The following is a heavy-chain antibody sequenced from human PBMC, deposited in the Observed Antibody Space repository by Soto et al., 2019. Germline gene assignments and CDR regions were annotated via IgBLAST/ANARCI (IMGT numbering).Heavy chain of an antibody. Sequence: KPSETLSLTCTVSGGSISNYFCNWIRQPAGKGLEWIGRIDNSESTNYNPSLKSRITMSADTSRNQFSLKLNSVTAADTAVYYCARGGQDFWSGPFDYWGQGALVTVSS. J-gene: IGHJ4*02. CDR1: GGSISNYF. V-gene: IGHV4-4*07. D-gene: IGHD3-3*01. CDR3: ARGGQDFWSGPFDY. CDR2: IDNSEST.